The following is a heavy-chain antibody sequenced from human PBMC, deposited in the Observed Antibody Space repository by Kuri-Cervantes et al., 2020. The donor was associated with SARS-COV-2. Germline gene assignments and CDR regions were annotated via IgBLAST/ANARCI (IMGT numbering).Heavy chain of an antibody. CDR1: GGSISSYY. D-gene: IGHD6-19*01. V-gene: IGHV4-59*01. CDR3: ARERGGQWLVRLGCFDY. J-gene: IGHJ4*02. CDR2: IYYSGST. Sequence: SETLSLTCTVSGGSISSYYWSWIRQPPGKGLEWIGYIYYSGSTNYNPSLKSRVTISVDTSKNQFSLKLSSVTAADTAVYYCARERGGQWLVRLGCFDYWGQGTLVTVSS.